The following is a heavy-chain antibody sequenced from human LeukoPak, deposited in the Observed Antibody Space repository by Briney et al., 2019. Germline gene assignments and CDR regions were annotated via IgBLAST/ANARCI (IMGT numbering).Heavy chain of an antibody. CDR3: ATDGSGSYNPPYYYYYGMDV. D-gene: IGHD3-10*01. CDR1: GGSISSYY. Sequence: SETLSLTCTVSGGSISSYYWSWIRQPPGKGLEWIGYIYYSGSTNYNPSLKSRVTISVDTSKNQFSLKLSSVTAADTAVYYCATDGSGSYNPPYYYYYGMDVRGQGTTVTVSS. CDR2: IYYSGST. V-gene: IGHV4-59*01. J-gene: IGHJ6*02.